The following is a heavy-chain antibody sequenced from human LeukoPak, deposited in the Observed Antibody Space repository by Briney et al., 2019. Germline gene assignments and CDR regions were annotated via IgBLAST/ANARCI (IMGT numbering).Heavy chain of an antibody. J-gene: IGHJ4*02. CDR3: VGSLGYCTSSLCYLKY. V-gene: IGHV1-18*01. CDR2: ISAQHGQT. D-gene: IGHD2-8*01. CDR1: GYTFTSYA. Sequence: ASVKVSCKASGYTFTSYAMNWVRQVAGQGLEWMGWISAQHGQTEYAPNSQDRVTMTIDTDMNTAYMELRRLRSDDTAVYYCVGSLGYCTSSLCYLKYWGQGTLVTVSS.